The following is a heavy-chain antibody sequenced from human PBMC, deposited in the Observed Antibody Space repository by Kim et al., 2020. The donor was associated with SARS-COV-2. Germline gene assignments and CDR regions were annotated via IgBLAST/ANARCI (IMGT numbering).Heavy chain of an antibody. V-gene: IGHV4-39*01. Sequence: SETLSLTCTVSGGSISSSSYYWGWIRQPPGKGLEWIGSIYYSGSTYYNPSLKSRVTISVDTSKNQFSLKLSSVTAADTAVYYCARLGFIGYCSSTSCPVQYYWGQGTLVTVSS. J-gene: IGHJ4*02. CDR2: IYYSGST. CDR1: GGSISSSSYY. CDR3: ARLGFIGYCSSTSCPVQYY. D-gene: IGHD2-2*01.